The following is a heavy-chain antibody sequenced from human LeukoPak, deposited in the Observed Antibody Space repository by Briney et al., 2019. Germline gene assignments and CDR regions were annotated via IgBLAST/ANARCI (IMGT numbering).Heavy chain of an antibody. CDR2: ISYDGSTK. V-gene: IGHV3-30*04. J-gene: IGHJ4*02. CDR3: AKSGLNRFDY. Sequence: PGGSLRLSCAASGFTFSSYAMHWVRQAPGKGLEWVAVISYDGSTKYYADSVKGRFTISRDNSKNTLYLQMNSLRAEDTAVYYCAKSGLNRFDYWGQGTLVTVSS. D-gene: IGHD2-15*01. CDR1: GFTFSSYA.